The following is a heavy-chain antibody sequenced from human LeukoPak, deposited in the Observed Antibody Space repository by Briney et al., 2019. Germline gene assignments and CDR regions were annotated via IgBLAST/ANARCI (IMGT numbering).Heavy chain of an antibody. D-gene: IGHD3-22*01. V-gene: IGHV3-21*01. CDR1: GFTFSSYS. CDR3: ARDHSYDSSGFDY. CDR2: ISSSSSYI. Sequence: GGSLRLSCAASGFTFSSYSMNWVRQAPGKGLEWVSSISSSSSYIYYADSVKGRFTISRDNAKNSLYLQMNSLRAEDTAVYYCARDHSYDSSGFDYWGQGTLVTVSS. J-gene: IGHJ4*02.